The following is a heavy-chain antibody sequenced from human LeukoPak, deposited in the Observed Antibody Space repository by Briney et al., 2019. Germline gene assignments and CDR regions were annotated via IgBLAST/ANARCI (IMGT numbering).Heavy chain of an antibody. CDR2: MNPNSGNT. CDR1: GYTFTSYD. V-gene: IGHV1-8*03. CDR3: ARGDSGYDDLGYGDPDLDYWYYMDV. D-gene: IGHD5-12*01. J-gene: IGHJ6*03. Sequence: ASVKVSCXASGYTFTSYDINWVRQATGQGLEWMGWMNPNSGNTGCAQKFQGRVTITRNTSISTAYMELSSLRPEDTAVYYCARGDSGYDDLGYGDPDLDYWYYMDVWGKGTTVTVSS.